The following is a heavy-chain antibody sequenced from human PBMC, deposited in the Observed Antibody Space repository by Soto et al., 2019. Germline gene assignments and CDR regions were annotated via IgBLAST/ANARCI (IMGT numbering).Heavy chain of an antibody. CDR2: IYHSGST. Sequence: QLQLQESGSGLVKPSQTLSLTCAVSGGSISSGGYSWSWIRQPPGKGLEWIGYIYHSGSTYYNPSLKSRVTISVDRSKNQFPLKLSSVTAADTAVYYCARVTTTVTNNWFDPWGQGTLVTVSS. CDR1: GGSISSGGYS. CDR3: ARVTTTVTNNWFDP. J-gene: IGHJ5*02. D-gene: IGHD4-17*01. V-gene: IGHV4-30-2*01.